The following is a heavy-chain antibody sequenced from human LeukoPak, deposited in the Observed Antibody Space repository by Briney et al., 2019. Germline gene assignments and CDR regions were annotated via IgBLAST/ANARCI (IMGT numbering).Heavy chain of an antibody. CDR3: ARDYYDSSGYSYYMDV. J-gene: IGHJ6*03. CDR1: GFTFDDYG. D-gene: IGHD3-22*01. Sequence: PGGSLRLSCAASGFTFDDYGMSWVRQAPGKGLEWVSGINWNGGSTGYADSVKGRFTISRDNAKNSLYLQMNSLRAEDTALYHCARDYYDSSGYSYYMDVWGKGTTVTVSS. CDR2: INWNGGST. V-gene: IGHV3-20*01.